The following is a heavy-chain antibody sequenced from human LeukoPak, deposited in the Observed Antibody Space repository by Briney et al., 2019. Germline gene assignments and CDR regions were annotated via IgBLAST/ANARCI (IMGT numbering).Heavy chain of an antibody. CDR3: AIGGPPLGYFDY. CDR2: INPSGGST. Sequence: ASVKVSCKASGYTFTSYYMHWVRQAPGQGLEWMGIINPSGGSTSYAQKFQGRVTMTEDTSTGTAYMELSSLRSEDTAVYYRAIGGPPLGYFDYWGQGTLVTVSS. CDR1: GYTFTSYY. J-gene: IGHJ4*02. D-gene: IGHD7-27*01. V-gene: IGHV1-46*01.